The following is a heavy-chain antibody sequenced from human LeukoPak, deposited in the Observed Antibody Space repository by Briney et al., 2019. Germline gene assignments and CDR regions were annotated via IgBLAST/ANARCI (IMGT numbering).Heavy chain of an antibody. CDR1: GGTFSSYA. J-gene: IGHJ4*02. CDR2: IIPIFGTA. V-gene: IGHV1-69*06. D-gene: IGHD3-3*01. CDR3: AREFRSYYDFWSDYYIFDY. Sequence: ASVKVSCTASGGTFSSYAISWVRQAPGQGLEWMGGIIPIFGTANYAQKFQGRVTITADKSTSTAYMELSSLRSEDTAVYYCAREFRSYYDFWSDYYIFDYWGQGTLVTVSS.